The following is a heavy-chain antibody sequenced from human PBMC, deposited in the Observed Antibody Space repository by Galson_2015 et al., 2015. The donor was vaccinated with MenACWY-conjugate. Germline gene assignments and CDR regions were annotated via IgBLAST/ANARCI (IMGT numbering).Heavy chain of an antibody. J-gene: IGHJ4*02. Sequence: LRLSCAASGFPFGDYPMSWFRQAPGAGLEWVGFIRSKTYGGTTDYAASVNGRFTISRDDSKSLAYLQMNGLKTDDAAVYYCSRVAVTATGYYFFDFWGQGTLVTVSS. CDR2: IRSKTYGGTT. D-gene: IGHD2-21*02. CDR1: GFPFGDYP. V-gene: IGHV3-49*03. CDR3: SRVAVTATGYYFFDF.